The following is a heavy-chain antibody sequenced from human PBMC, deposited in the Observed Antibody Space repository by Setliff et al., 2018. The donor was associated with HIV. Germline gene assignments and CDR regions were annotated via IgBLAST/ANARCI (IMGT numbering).Heavy chain of an antibody. V-gene: IGHV1-46*01. CDR1: GDTFTDYH. D-gene: IGHD3-22*01. Sequence: ASVKVSCKASGDTFTDYHFHWVRQAPGQGLEWMGIINPSGDFTDYAQKFHDRVIMTRDTSTGTIFMELSSLASEDTAIYYCARDRYYRNYFESWGQGTPVTVSS. J-gene: IGHJ4*02. CDR3: ARDRYYRNYFES. CDR2: INPSGDFT.